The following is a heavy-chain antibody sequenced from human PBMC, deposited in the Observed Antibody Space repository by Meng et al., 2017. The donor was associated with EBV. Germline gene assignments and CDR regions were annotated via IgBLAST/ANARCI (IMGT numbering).Heavy chain of an antibody. V-gene: IGHV1-69*01. CDR2: LIPMSGAP. D-gene: IGHD3-10*01. CDR3: ASESGRGFTPDF. J-gene: IGHJ4*02. Sequence: QVQVQQSGAEVERPGSSVKISCKTSGGPFRSDAVSWVRQGPGQGLEWLGGLIPMSGAPHYAQKFQDRVTITADEYTRTHYMELSSLRSDDTAMYYCASESGRGFTPDFWGQGTLVTVS. CDR1: GGPFRSDA.